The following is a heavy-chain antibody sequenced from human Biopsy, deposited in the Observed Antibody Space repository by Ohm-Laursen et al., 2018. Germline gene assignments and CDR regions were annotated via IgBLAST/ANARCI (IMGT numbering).Heavy chain of an antibody. D-gene: IGHD6-19*01. V-gene: IGHV4-61*01. CDR1: GDSLTSGPEN. CDR2: IYSGGNT. CDR3: ARGRRTSGWPYFDN. J-gene: IGHJ4*02. Sequence: GTLSLTCTVSGDSLTSGPENWSWIRQSPGQGLEYIGFIYSGGNTNYNPSLKNRVTMSVDTSKNQFYLKLYSVTAADTAVYYCARGRRTSGWPYFDNWGQGTLVTVSS.